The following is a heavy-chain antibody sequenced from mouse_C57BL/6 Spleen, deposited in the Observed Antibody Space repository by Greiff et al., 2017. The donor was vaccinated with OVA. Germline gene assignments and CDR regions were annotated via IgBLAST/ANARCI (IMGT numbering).Heavy chain of an antibody. J-gene: IGHJ4*01. CDR3: ARESNYEYAMDY. D-gene: IGHD2-5*01. CDR2: IWSDGST. CDR1: GFSLTSYG. Sequence: QVQLKESGPGLVAPSQSLSITCTVSGFSLTSYGVHWVRQPPGKGLEWLVVIWSDGSTTYNSALKSRLSISKDNSKRQVFLKMNSLQTDDTAMYYCARESNYEYAMDYWGQGTSVTVSS. V-gene: IGHV2-6*03.